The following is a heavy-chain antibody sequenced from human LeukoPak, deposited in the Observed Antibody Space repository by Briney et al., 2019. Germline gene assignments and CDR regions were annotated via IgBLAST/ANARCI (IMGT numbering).Heavy chain of an antibody. CDR3: ATRKLGNDY. J-gene: IGHJ4*02. D-gene: IGHD7-27*01. Sequence: ASETLSLTCTVSGGSVSNYYWSWIRQSPGKGLEWIGYIYYTETSYNPSLKSRVTISADTSKNQFSLKLYSVTAADTAVYYCATRKLGNDYWGQGTLVTVSS. V-gene: IGHV4-59*02. CDR2: IYYTET. CDR1: GGSVSNYY.